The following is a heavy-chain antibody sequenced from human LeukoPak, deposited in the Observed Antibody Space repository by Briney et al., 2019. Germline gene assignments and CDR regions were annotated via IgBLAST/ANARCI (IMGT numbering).Heavy chain of an antibody. V-gene: IGHV3-48*03. J-gene: IGHJ4*02. Sequence: GGSLRLSCAASGFTFSSYEMNWVRQAPGKGLEWVSYISSGSTIYYADSVKGRFTISRDNAKNSLFLQMNSLRAEDTAVYFCARVWSPPYTSSWPDYFDYWGPGTLVTVSS. CDR2: ISSGSTI. CDR1: GFTFSSYE. CDR3: ARVWSPPYTSSWPDYFDY. D-gene: IGHD6-13*01.